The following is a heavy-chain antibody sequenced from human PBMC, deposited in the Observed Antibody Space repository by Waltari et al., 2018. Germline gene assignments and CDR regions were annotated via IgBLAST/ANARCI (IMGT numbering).Heavy chain of an antibody. CDR1: GFIFSTSW. CDR3: AKTSSYCGGDCSLIFDY. Sequence: EVQLVESGGGLVQPGGSLRLSCVASGFIFSTSWMDWVRQAPGKGLVWVSRINSDGSSTTYADSVKGQFTISRDNAKNTLYLHMSSLRAEDTAVYYCAKTSSYCGGDCSLIFDYWGQGTLVTVSS. CDR2: INSDGSST. D-gene: IGHD2-21*02. V-gene: IGHV3-74*01. J-gene: IGHJ4*02.